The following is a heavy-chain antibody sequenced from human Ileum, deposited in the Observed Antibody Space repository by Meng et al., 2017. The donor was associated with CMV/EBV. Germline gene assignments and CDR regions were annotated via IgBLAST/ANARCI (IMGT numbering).Heavy chain of an antibody. J-gene: IGHJ4*02. Sequence: QLHLHSPAPGLVRPPEPLSLPCTVSGYSITSFYWSWIRQPAGKALEWIGRIYHGGSTNYNPSLKSRVTLSVDTSKNQFSMRLTSVTAADTAVYYCARGPGGFGDFNFDYWGQGTLVTVSS. CDR3: ARGPGGFGDFNFDY. CDR1: GYSITSFY. V-gene: IGHV4-4*07. D-gene: IGHD3-16*01. CDR2: IYHGGST.